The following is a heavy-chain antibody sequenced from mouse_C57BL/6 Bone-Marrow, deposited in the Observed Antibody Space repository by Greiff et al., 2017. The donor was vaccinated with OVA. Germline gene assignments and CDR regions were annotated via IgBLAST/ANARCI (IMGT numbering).Heavy chain of an antibody. D-gene: IGHD1-1*01. CDR2: ISDGGSYT. J-gene: IGHJ1*03. V-gene: IGHV5-4*01. CDR3: ARDRLLLRDWYFDV. Sequence: EVKVVESGGGLVKPGGSLKLSCAASGFTFSSYAMSWVRQTPEKRLEWVATISDGGSYTYYPDNVKGRFTISRDNAKNNLYLQMSHLKSEDTAMYYCARDRLLLRDWYFDVWGTGTTVTVSS. CDR1: GFTFSSYA.